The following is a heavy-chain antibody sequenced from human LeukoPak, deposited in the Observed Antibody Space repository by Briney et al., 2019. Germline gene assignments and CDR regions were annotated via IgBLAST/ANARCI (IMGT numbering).Heavy chain of an antibody. Sequence: ASVKVSCKTSGYTFTSYYIHWVRQAPGQGLEWMGLINSSGGSTAYSQRFQGRVTMTRDTSTSTVYMELSSLRSEDTAVYCCARGQQWVDYWGQGTLVTVSS. CDR1: GYTFTSYY. CDR3: ARGQQWVDY. CDR2: INSSGGST. J-gene: IGHJ4*02. V-gene: IGHV1-46*01. D-gene: IGHD6-19*01.